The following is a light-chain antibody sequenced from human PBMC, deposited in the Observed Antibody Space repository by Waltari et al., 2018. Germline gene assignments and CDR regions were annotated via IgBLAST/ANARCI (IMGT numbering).Light chain of an antibody. Sequence: EIVMTQSPATLSVSPGERATLSCRASQSVSSNLAWYQQKPGQAPRLPLYGASTRSTGIPARVSGSGSGTEFTLTISSLQSEDFAVYYCQQYNNWPPWTFGQGTKVEIK. CDR3: QQYNNWPPWT. CDR1: QSVSSN. V-gene: IGKV3-15*01. J-gene: IGKJ1*01. CDR2: GAS.